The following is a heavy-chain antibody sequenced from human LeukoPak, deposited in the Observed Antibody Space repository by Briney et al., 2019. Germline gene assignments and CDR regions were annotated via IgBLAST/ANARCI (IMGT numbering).Heavy chain of an antibody. J-gene: IGHJ4*02. CDR3: AKDYTRAHYYGSGILVVY. D-gene: IGHD3-10*01. Sequence: GGSLRLSCAASGFTFRRSAMTWVRQVPGKGLEWVSTISGSGGSTYYADSVKGRFTISRDNSKNTLYLQMNSLRAEDTAVYYCAKDYTRAHYYGSGILVVYWGQGTLVTVSS. CDR1: GFTFRRSA. V-gene: IGHV3-23*01. CDR2: ISGSGGST.